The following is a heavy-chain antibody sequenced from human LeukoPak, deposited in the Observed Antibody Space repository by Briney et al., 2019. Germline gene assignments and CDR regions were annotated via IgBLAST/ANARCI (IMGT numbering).Heavy chain of an antibody. D-gene: IGHD3-22*01. CDR3: ARGATDYYDSSGYYYFDY. V-gene: IGHV3-64*02. Sequence: GGSLSLSCAASGFTFTSYAMHWVRQAAGEGLECGSAISSNGGSTYYADSVKGRFTISRDNSKNTLYLQMGSLRAEDMAVYYCARGATDYYDSSGYYYFDYWGQGTLVTVSS. J-gene: IGHJ4*02. CDR2: ISSNGGST. CDR1: GFTFTSYA.